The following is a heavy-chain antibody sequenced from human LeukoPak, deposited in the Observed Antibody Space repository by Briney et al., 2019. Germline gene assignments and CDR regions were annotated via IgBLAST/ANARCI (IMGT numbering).Heavy chain of an antibody. Sequence: PGGSLRLSCAASGFTFSTNPLSWVRQTPEKGLEWFSAISGSGSTTYYADSVRGRFTISRDNSKNTLYLQMNSLRAEDTARYFCARDGGDNDAFDIWGQGTMVTVSS. CDR2: ISGSGSTT. V-gene: IGHV3-23*01. D-gene: IGHD3-16*01. CDR1: GFTFSTNP. J-gene: IGHJ3*02. CDR3: ARDGGDNDAFDI.